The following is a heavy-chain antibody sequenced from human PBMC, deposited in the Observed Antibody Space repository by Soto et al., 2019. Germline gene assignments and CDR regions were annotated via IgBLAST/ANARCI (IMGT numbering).Heavy chain of an antibody. D-gene: IGHD6-13*01. J-gene: IGHJ5*02. CDR2: IWYDGSNK. V-gene: IGHV3-33*01. CDR3: ARSKNWYSSSWYWFDL. CDR1: GFTFSSYG. Sequence: QVQLVESGGGVVQPRRSLRLSCAASGFTFSSYGMHWVRQAPGKGLEWVAVIWYDGSNKYYSDSVKGRFTISRDNSKNTLYLQMNSLRAEDTAVYYCARSKNWYSSSWYWFDLWGQGTLVIVSS.